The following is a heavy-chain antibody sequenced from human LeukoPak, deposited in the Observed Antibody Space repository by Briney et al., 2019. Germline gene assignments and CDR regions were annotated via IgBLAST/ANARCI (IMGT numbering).Heavy chain of an antibody. CDR3: ARARPNSSGYYSPTYYFDY. CDR1: GFTFSSYW. D-gene: IGHD3-22*01. Sequence: GGSLRLSCAASGFTFSSYWMHWVRQTPGKGLVWVSRINTDGSTTSYADSVKGRFTISRDNAKNSLYLQMNSLRAEDTAVYYCARARPNSSGYYSPTYYFDYWGQGTLVTVSS. V-gene: IGHV3-74*01. J-gene: IGHJ4*02. CDR2: INTDGSTT.